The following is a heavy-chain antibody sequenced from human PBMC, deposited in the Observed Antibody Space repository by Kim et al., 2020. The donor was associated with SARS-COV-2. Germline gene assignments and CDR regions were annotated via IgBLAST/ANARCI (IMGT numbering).Heavy chain of an antibody. J-gene: IGHJ6*02. D-gene: IGHD3-16*02. CDR3: AKDFRWGHYVWGSYRYTVTYPATEDV. CDR1: GFTFSSYA. Sequence: GGSLRLSCAASGFTFSSYAMHWVRQAPGKGLEWVAVIWYDGSNKYYADSVKGRFTISRDNSKNTLYLQMNSLRAEDTAVYYCAKDFRWGHYVWGSYRYTVTYPATEDVWGQGTTVTVSS. CDR2: IWYDGSNK. V-gene: IGHV3-33*06.